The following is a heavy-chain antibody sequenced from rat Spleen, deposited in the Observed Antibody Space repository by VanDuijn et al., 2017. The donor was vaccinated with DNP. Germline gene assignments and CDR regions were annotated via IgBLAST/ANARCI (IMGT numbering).Heavy chain of an antibody. J-gene: IGHJ4*01. CDR3: ARINNWDAMDA. CDR1: GFTFSDYA. CDR2: ISYDGSRT. V-gene: IGHV5-17*01. Sequence: EVQLVESGGGLVQPGRSLKLSCAASGFTFSDYAMAWVRQAPKKGLEWVATISYDGSRTYYRDSVKGRFTISRDNAKSTLYLQMDSLRSEDTATYYCARINNWDAMDAWGQGTSVTVSS. D-gene: IGHD1-10*01.